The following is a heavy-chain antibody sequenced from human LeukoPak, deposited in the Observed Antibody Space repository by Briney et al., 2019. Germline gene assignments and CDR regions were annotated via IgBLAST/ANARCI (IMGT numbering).Heavy chain of an antibody. V-gene: IGHV3-21*01. CDR1: GFTSTRYS. J-gene: IGHJ3*02. CDR3: ARDYYGSGSPYRDAFDI. CDR2: IFIDSSYI. Sequence: GGSLRVSCVAPGFTSTRYSLNGVSKAPGKGGGWVSPIFIDSSYIYYADSVKGRFTISRDNAKNSLYLQMNSLRAEDTAVYYCARDYYGSGSPYRDAFDIWGQGTMVTVSS. D-gene: IGHD3-10*01.